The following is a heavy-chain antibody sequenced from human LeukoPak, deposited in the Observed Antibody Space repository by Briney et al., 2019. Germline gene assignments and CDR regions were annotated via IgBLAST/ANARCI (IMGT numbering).Heavy chain of an antibody. J-gene: IGHJ4*02. CDR2: SSGSGGSK. CDR1: GFTFSSYT. Sequence: PGQSLRLSCAASGFTFSSYTMSWVREAPGQGLEWVSASSGSGGSKYYEDSVKGRITICRDNSKNTLYLQMNSLRAEETAVYYCAKGDQRVVPAAMVDYWGQGTLVTVSS. CDR3: AKGDQRVVPAAMVDY. V-gene: IGHV3-23*01. D-gene: IGHD2-2*01.